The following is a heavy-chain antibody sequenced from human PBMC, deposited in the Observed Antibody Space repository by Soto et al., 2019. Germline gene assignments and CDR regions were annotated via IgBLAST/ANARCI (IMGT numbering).Heavy chain of an antibody. CDR3: ASGLSGDTVDY. V-gene: IGHV4-30-4*01. CDR1: GSSVSSGDYS. D-gene: IGHD5-18*01. CDR2: IETGGGS. J-gene: IGHJ4*02. Sequence: PSETLSLTCTVAGSSVSSGDYSWSWIRQPPGTAGEGTGHIETGGGSYINPSRNSRVIISLEASKSQFSLTLISVTAADTAVYYCASGLSGDTVDYWGQGALVTVSS.